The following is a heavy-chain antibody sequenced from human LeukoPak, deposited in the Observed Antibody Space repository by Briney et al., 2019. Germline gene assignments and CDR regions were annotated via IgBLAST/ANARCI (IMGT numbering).Heavy chain of an antibody. D-gene: IGHD2-15*01. J-gene: IGHJ4*02. Sequence: GGSLRLSCVASGFTFSSHDMNWVRQAPGKGLEWVSSITTATSSCIYYADSVKGRFTISRDDAKNSLYLQMDSLRAEDTAVYYCARDYGGPHYFDYWGQGTLVTVSS. CDR1: GFTFSSHD. CDR3: ARDYGGPHYFDY. CDR2: ITTATSSCI. V-gene: IGHV3-21*01.